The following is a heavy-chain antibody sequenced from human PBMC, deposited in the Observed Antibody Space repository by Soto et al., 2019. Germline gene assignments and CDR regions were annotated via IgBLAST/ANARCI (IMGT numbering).Heavy chain of an antibody. J-gene: IGHJ4*02. V-gene: IGHV4-59*01. D-gene: IGHD3-22*01. CDR2: IYYSGST. CDR1: GGSISSYY. CDR3: ARVLVDSSSYYYNY. Sequence: SETLSLTCTVSGGSISSYYWSWVRQPPGKGLEWIGYIYYSGSTNYNPSLKSRVTISVDTSKNQFSLKLSSVTAADTAVYYCARVLVDSSSYYYNYWGQGTLVTVSS.